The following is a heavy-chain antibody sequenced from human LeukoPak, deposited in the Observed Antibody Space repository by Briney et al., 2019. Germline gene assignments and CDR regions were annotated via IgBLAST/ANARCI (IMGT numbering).Heavy chain of an antibody. Sequence: GGSLRLSCAAPGFTFSSYAMSWVRQAPGKGLEWVSAISGSGGSTYYADSVKGRFTISRDNSKNTLYLQMNSLRAEDTAVYYCAKAHKMTTVTTGMDYWGQGTLVTVSS. J-gene: IGHJ4*02. CDR3: AKAHKMTTVTTGMDY. CDR2: ISGSGGST. V-gene: IGHV3-23*01. D-gene: IGHD4-17*01. CDR1: GFTFSSYA.